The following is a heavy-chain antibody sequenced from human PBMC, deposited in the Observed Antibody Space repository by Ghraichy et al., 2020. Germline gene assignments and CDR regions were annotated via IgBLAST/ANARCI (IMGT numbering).Heavy chain of an antibody. D-gene: IGHD3-22*01. CDR2: IYYSGST. J-gene: IGHJ4*02. V-gene: IGHV4-61*01. CDR1: GGSVSSGSYY. CDR3: ARVDNYYDSSGYYTNFDY. Sequence: SETLSLTCTVSGGSVSSGSYYWSWIRQPPGKGLEWIGYIYYSGSTNYNPSLKSRVTISVDTSKNQFSLKLSSVTAADTAVYYCARVDNYYDSSGYYTNFDYWGQGTLVTVSS.